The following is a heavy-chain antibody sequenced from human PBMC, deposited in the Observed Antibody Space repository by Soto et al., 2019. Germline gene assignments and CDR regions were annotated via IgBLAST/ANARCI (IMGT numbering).Heavy chain of an antibody. Sequence: SETLSLTCTVSGGSISSYYWSWIRQPPGKGLEWIGYIYYSGSTNYNASLKSRVTISVDTSKIQFSLKLSSVTAADTAVYYCARSRGSFYYDSGPYELNYWGQGILVTVSS. V-gene: IGHV4-59*12. CDR1: GGSISSYY. J-gene: IGHJ4*02. CDR3: ARSRGSFYYDSGPYELNY. D-gene: IGHD3-10*01. CDR2: IYYSGST.